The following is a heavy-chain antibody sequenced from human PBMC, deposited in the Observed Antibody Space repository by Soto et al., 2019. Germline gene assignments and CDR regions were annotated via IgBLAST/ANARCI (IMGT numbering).Heavy chain of an antibody. CDR3: ARVQRWLNYFDY. D-gene: IGHD6-19*01. J-gene: IGHJ4*02. CDR1: GYTFTSYE. V-gene: IGHV1-18*01. Sequence: ASVKVSCKTSGYTFTSYEISWVRQAPGQGLEWMGWISAYKGDTNYAQKVQGRVTMTTDTSTSTAYMELRSLRSDDTAVYYCARVQRWLNYFDYWGQGTLVTVSS. CDR2: ISAYKGDT.